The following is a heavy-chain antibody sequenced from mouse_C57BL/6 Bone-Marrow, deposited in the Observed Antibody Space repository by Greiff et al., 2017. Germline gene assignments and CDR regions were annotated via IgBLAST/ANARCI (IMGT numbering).Heavy chain of an antibody. Sequence: VQLQQSGTELMKPGASVKLSCKATGYTFTGSWIEWVKQRPGHGLEWIGELLPGSGRTNYNEKFNGKATFTADTSSNTAYMQLSSLTTEDSAIYYCAGSWRGSCYGYYAMDYWGQGASVTVSS. CDR1: GYTFTGSW. D-gene: IGHD1-1*01. CDR3: AGSWRGSCYGYYAMDY. CDR2: LLPGSGRT. V-gene: IGHV1-9*01. J-gene: IGHJ4*01.